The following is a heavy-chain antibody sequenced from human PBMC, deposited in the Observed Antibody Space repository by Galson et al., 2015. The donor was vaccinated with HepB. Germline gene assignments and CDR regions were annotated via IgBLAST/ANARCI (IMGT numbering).Heavy chain of an antibody. CDR3: ARRDYNIIRWYGGFFDY. CDR2: IYPGDYDT. CDR1: GYTFSTYW. V-gene: IGHV5-51*03. Sequence: QSGAEVKKPGESLKISCKASGYTFSTYWIGWMRQMPGKGLEWMGIIYPGDYDTRYNPSFEGQVTISVDWSISTVYLQWSGLKASDTAVYFCARRDYNIIRWYGGFFDYWGQGTPVTVSS. D-gene: IGHD3-10*01. J-gene: IGHJ4*02.